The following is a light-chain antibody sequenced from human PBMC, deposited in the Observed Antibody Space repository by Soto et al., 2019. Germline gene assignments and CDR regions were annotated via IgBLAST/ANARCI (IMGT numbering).Light chain of an antibody. CDR1: DSDVGGYNY. J-gene: IGLJ2*01. CDR3: SSFTNNNTPHVV. Sequence: QSVLTQPASVSGSPGQSITISCTGTDSDVGGYNYVSWYHQHPGKAPKLMIYGVYNRPSGVSNRFSGSKSGNTASLTISGLQAEDEADYYCSSFTNNNTPHVVFGGGTKVTVL. CDR2: GVY. V-gene: IGLV2-14*01.